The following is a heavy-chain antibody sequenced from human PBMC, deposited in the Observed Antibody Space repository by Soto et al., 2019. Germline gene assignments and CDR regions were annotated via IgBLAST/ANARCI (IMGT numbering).Heavy chain of an antibody. J-gene: IGHJ5*02. V-gene: IGHV3-73*01. D-gene: IGHD2-15*01. CDR1: GFTFSGSA. Sequence: EVQLVESGGGLVQPGGSVKLSCAASGFTFSGSAMHWVRQASGKGLEWVGRIRSKANSYATAYAASVKGRFTISRDDSKNTAYLQMNSLKTEDTAVYYYTRHSEVVVVAAWFDPWGQGTLVTVSS. CDR2: IRSKANSYAT. CDR3: TRHSEVVVVAAWFDP.